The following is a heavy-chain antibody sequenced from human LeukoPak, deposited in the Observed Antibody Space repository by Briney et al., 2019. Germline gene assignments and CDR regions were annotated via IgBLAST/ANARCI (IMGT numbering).Heavy chain of an antibody. Sequence: SETLSLTCTVSGGSISSYYWSWIRQPPGKGLEWIGYIYYSGSTNYNPSLKSRVTISVDTSKNQFSLKLSSVTAADTAVCYCARAGRLGVVTGLAYWGQGTLVTVSS. V-gene: IGHV4-59*08. CDR1: GGSISSYY. CDR2: IYYSGST. D-gene: IGHD4-23*01. CDR3: ARAGRLGVVTGLAY. J-gene: IGHJ4*02.